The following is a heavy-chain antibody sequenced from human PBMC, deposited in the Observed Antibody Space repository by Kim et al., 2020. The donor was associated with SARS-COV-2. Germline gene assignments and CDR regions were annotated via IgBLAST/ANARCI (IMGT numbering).Heavy chain of an antibody. J-gene: IGHJ4*02. Sequence: GGSLRLSCAASGFTFSSYSMNWVRQAPGKGLEWISSISHSGSYIYYADSMKGRFTISRDNARASLYLQMNSLRAEDTAVYYCARVLTSGWSYFDYWGQGTLVTVSS. D-gene: IGHD6-19*01. CDR1: GFTFSSYS. V-gene: IGHV3-21*01. CDR2: ISHSGSYI. CDR3: ARVLTSGWSYFDY.